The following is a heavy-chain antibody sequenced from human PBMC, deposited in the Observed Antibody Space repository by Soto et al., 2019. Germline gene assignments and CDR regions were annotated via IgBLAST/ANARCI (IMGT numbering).Heavy chain of an antibody. CDR1: GFTFSSYA. V-gene: IGHV3-64D*06. D-gene: IGHD4-17*01. Sequence: AGGSLRLSCSASGFTFSSYAMHWVRQAPGKGLEYVSAISSNGGSTYYADSVKGRFTISRDNSKNTLYLQMSSLRAEDTAVYYCVKGGPTVVMDYWGQGTLVTVSS. J-gene: IGHJ4*02. CDR2: ISSNGGST. CDR3: VKGGPTVVMDY.